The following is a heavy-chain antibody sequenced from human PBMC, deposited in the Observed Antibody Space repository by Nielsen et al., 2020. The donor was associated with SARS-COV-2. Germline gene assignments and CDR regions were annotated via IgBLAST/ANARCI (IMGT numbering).Heavy chain of an antibody. Sequence: GESLKISCAASGFTFSGSAVHWVRQASGKGLEWVGRIRSKANSYATAYAASVKGRFTISRDNSKKTLYLQMNSLRTEDTAVYYCAKGDGDSWSPFLYVESWGQGTLVTVSS. CDR2: IRSKANSYAT. D-gene: IGHD6-13*01. CDR1: GFTFSGSA. V-gene: IGHV3-73*01. J-gene: IGHJ4*02. CDR3: AKGDGDSWSPFLYVES.